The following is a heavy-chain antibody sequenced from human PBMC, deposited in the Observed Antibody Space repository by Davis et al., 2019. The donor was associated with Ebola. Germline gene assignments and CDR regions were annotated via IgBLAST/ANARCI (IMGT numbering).Heavy chain of an antibody. J-gene: IGHJ3*02. CDR2: ISSNGGST. V-gene: IGHV3-64*04. CDR3: AKDLRTTSAFDI. Sequence: GGSLRLSCSASGFTFSSYAMHWVLHAPATALYSFSAISSNGGSTHYADSVKGRFTISRDNSKDTLFLQMSSLSAEDTAVYYCAKDLRTTSAFDIWGQGTMVTVSS. D-gene: IGHD1-1*01. CDR1: GFTFSSYA.